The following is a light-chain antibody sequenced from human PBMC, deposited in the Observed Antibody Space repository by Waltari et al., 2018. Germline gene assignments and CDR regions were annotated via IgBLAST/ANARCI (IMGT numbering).Light chain of an antibody. Sequence: QSALTQPPSASGSPGQSVTISCPGTSSDVGGYNYASCYQQHPGKAPKLMIYEVSKRPSGVPDRFSGSKSGNTASLTVSGLQAEDEADYYCSSYAGSNNLVFGGGTKLTVL. CDR2: EVS. J-gene: IGLJ2*01. V-gene: IGLV2-8*01. CDR1: SSDVGGYNY. CDR3: SSYAGSNNLV.